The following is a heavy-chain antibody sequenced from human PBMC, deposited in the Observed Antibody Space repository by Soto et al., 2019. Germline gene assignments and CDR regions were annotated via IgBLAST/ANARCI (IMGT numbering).Heavy chain of an antibody. V-gene: IGHV3-23*01. Sequence: GGSLRLSCAASGSTFSSYAMSWVRQAPGKGLEWVSAISGSGGSTYYADSGKGRFTISRDNSKNTLYLQMNSLRAEDAAVYYCAKIRWSSCYSYWGQGTLVTVSS. CDR1: GSTFSSYA. CDR3: AKIRWSSCYSY. J-gene: IGHJ4*02. CDR2: ISGSGGST. D-gene: IGHD2-15*01.